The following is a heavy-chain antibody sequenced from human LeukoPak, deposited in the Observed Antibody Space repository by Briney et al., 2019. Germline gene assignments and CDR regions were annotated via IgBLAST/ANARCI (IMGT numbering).Heavy chain of an antibody. CDR1: GFTFSTYS. CDR2: ISSSSTTI. J-gene: IGHJ4*02. CDR3: AREGRNSIFGVVNHNINDYFDY. D-gene: IGHD3-3*01. V-gene: IGHV3-48*01. Sequence: GGSLRLSCAASGFTFSTYSMNWVRQAPGKGLEWISFISSSSTTIYYADSVKGRFTISRDNAKNSLFLQMNSLRAEDTAVYYCAREGRNSIFGVVNHNINDYFDYWGQGTLVTASS.